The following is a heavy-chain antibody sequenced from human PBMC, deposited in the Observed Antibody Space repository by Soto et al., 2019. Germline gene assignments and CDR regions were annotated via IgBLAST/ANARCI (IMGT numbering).Heavy chain of an antibody. V-gene: IGHV1-3*01. J-gene: IGHJ6*02. CDR1: GYTFTSYA. CDR2: INAGNGNT. D-gene: IGHD6-13*01. CDR3: ARDYVDSSSWYSYYGMDV. Sequence: ASVKVSCKASGYTFTSYAMHWVRQAPGQRLEWMGWINAGNGNTKYSQKFQGRVTITRDTSASTAYMELSSLRSEDTAVYYCARDYVDSSSWYSYYGMDVWGQGTTVTVSS.